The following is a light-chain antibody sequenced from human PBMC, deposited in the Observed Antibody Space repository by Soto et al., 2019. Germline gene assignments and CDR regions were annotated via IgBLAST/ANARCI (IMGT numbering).Light chain of an antibody. CDR3: SSDVSGSTSYV. V-gene: IGLV2-14*03. CDR1: SSDVGGYDY. CDR2: DVS. J-gene: IGLJ1*01. Sequence: QSVLTQPASVSGSPGQSITISCTGTSSDVGGYDYVSWYQLHPGKAPKLIIYDVSNRPSGVSNRFSGSKSGNTASLTISGLQAEDESDYYCSSDVSGSTSYVFGTGTKVTVL.